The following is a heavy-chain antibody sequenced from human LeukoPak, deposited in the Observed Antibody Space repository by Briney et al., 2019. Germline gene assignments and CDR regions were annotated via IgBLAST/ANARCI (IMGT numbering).Heavy chain of an antibody. V-gene: IGHV4-39*01. CDR1: GASISGSGYY. CDR2: IYYSGST. CDR3: AKSGGYGLIDY. J-gene: IGHJ4*02. D-gene: IGHD1-26*01. Sequence: PSVTLSLTCTVSGASISGSGYYWRWIRQPPGKGLEWFGSIYYSGSTYYNASLQSRVTISIETSKNQISLRLNSVTAADTAMYYCAKSGGYGLIDYWGQGTLVTVSS.